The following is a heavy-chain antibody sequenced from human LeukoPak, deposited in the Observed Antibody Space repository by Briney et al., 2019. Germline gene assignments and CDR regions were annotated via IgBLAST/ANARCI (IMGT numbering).Heavy chain of an antibody. D-gene: IGHD2-15*01. CDR2: ISTSSNYI. V-gene: IGHV3-21*04. Sequence: GGSLRLSCVAPGFIFSTYSMNWVRQAPGKGLEWVSFISTSSNYIYYADSVKGRFTISRDNAKNSLYLQMNSLRAEDTAVYFCAKSPVSSCRGSFCYPFDYWGQGNLVTVSS. J-gene: IGHJ4*02. CDR3: AKSPVSSCRGSFCYPFDY. CDR1: GFIFSTYS.